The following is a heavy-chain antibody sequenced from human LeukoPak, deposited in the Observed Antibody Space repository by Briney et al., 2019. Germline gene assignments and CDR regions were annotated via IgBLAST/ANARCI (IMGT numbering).Heavy chain of an antibody. CDR1: GFSLSSYS. CDR2: ISGTSRYI. D-gene: IGHD3-10*01. V-gene: IGHV3-21*04. J-gene: IGHJ4*02. Sequence: KPGGSLRLSCEASGFSLSSYSMQWVRQAPGKGLEWVSSISGTSRYIHYSDSVKGRFTISRDNAKNSFYLQMNSLRAEDTAVYYCAKGDGSGSYPIDYWGQGTLVTVSS. CDR3: AKGDGSGSYPIDY.